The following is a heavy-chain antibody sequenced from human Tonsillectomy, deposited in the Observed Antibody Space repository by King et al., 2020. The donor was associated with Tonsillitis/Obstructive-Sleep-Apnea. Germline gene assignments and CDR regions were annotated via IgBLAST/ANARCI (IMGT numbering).Heavy chain of an antibody. D-gene: IGHD6-13*01. J-gene: IGHJ3*02. CDR3: ERDRLEKQLVPDSFDI. Sequence: VQLVESGGGLVQPGGSLRLSCAASGFAFSRYWMSWVRKTPGKGLEWVANIKQDGSEKYSVDSVRGRFTISRDNAKNSLYLQMNSLRAEDTAMSYCERDRLEKQLVPDSFDIWGQGTMVTVSS. V-gene: IGHV3-7*01. CDR1: GFAFSRYW. CDR2: IKQDGSEK.